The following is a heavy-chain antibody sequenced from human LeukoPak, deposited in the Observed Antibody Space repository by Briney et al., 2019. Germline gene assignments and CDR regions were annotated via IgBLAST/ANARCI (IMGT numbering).Heavy chain of an antibody. D-gene: IGHD5-18*01. CDR2: IYYSGST. CDR3: AGDTYIYGSSAYYFDY. J-gene: IGHJ4*02. CDR1: GGSISSYY. Sequence: SETLSLTCTVSGGSISSYYWSWIRQPPGKGLEWIGYIYYSGSTNYNPSLKSRVTISVDTSKNQFSLKLSSVAAADTALYYCAGDTYIYGSSAYYFDYWGQGTLVTVSS. V-gene: IGHV4-59*12.